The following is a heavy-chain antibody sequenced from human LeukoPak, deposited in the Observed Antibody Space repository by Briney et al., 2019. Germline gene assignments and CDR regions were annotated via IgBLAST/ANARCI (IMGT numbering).Heavy chain of an antibody. CDR3: ARDHGSCCWFDP. CDR2: IIPILGIA. D-gene: IGHD2-15*01. V-gene: IGHV1-69*04. J-gene: IGHJ5*02. CDR1: GYTFTSYG. Sequence: VASVKVSCKASGYTFTSYGISWVRQAPGQGLEWMGRIIPILGIANYAQKFQGRVTITADKSTSTAYMELSSLRSEDTAVYYCARDHGSCCWFDPWGQGTLVTVSS.